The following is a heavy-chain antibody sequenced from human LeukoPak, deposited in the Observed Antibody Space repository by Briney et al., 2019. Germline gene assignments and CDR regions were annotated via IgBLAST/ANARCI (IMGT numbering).Heavy chain of an antibody. CDR2: INHSGST. J-gene: IGHJ4*02. V-gene: IGHV4-34*01. CDR1: GGSFSGYY. Sequence: SETLSLTRAVYGGSFSGYYWSWIRQPPGKGLEWIGEINHSGSTNYNPSLKSRVTISVDTSKNQFSLKLSSVTAADTAVYYCARGRRTSYDFWSGPDPTRYFDYWGQGTLVTVSS. CDR3: ARGRRTSYDFWSGPDPTRYFDY. D-gene: IGHD3-3*01.